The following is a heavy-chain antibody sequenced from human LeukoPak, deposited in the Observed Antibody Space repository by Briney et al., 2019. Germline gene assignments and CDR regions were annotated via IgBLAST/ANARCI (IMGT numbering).Heavy chain of an antibody. Sequence: PSETLSLTCTVSGGSINSYYWSWIRQPPGKGLEWIGYIYYSGSTSNNPSLRSRVTISVDTSKNQFSLKLRSVTAADTAVYYCARGGVRGVIENWFDPWGQGTLVTVSS. D-gene: IGHD3-10*01. V-gene: IGHV4-59*08. CDR3: ARGGVRGVIENWFDP. CDR1: GGSINSYY. J-gene: IGHJ5*02. CDR2: IYYSGST.